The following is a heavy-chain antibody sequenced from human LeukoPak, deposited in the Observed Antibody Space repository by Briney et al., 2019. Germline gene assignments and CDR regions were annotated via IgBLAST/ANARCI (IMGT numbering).Heavy chain of an antibody. D-gene: IGHD3-10*01. CDR2: INHSGST. Sequence: SETLSLTCAVYGGSFSGYYWSWIRQPPGKGLEWIGEINHSGSTNYNPSLKSRVTISVDTSKNQFSLKLSSVTAADTAVYYCARDRRMVRGVTTYYYGMDVWGKGTTVTVPS. V-gene: IGHV4-34*01. J-gene: IGHJ6*04. CDR3: ARDRRMVRGVTTYYYGMDV. CDR1: GGSFSGYY.